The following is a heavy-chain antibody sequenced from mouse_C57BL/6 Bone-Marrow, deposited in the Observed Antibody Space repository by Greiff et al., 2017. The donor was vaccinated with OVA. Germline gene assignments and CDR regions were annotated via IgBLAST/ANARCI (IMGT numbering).Heavy chain of an antibody. J-gene: IGHJ4*01. CDR3: ARGIYYVNYYYAMGY. CDR2: IYPGDGDT. D-gene: IGHD2-1*01. V-gene: IGHV1-82*01. CDR1: GYAFSSSW. Sequence: QVQLQQSGPELVKPGASVKISCKASGYAFSSSWMNWVKQRPGKGLEWIGRIYPGDGDTNYNGKFKGKATLTADKSSSTAYMQLSSLTSEDSAVYFCARGIYYVNYYYAMGYWGQGTSVTVSS.